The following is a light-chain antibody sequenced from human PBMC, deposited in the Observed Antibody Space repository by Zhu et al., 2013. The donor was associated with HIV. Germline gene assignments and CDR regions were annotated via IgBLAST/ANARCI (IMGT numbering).Light chain of an antibody. CDR3: QQYGSSLLT. CDR2: GAS. V-gene: IGKV3-20*01. CDR1: QSVGSTY. J-gene: IGKJ4*01. Sequence: DIVLTQSPGTLSLSPGERATLSCGASQSVGSTYLAWYQQKPGQAPRLLVYGASSRATGIPPRFSGSGSGTDFTLTISRLEPEDFAVYYCQQYGSSLLTFGGGTKVEIK.